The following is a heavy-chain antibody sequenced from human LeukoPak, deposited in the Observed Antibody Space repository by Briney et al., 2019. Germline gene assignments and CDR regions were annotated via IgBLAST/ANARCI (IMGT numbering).Heavy chain of an antibody. J-gene: IGHJ4*02. CDR3: VRGSYSSGWYWYFDY. V-gene: IGHV3-30*09. CDR2: ISFDGSNK. D-gene: IGHD6-19*01. Sequence: AGGSLRLSCTVSGFNFKTYAMHWVRQAPGRGLEWVAVISFDGSNKYFADSVDGRFAISRDDSKNTMTLYLNSLRVDDTAMYYCVRGSYSSGWYWYFDYWGQGTLVTVSS. CDR1: GFNFKTYA.